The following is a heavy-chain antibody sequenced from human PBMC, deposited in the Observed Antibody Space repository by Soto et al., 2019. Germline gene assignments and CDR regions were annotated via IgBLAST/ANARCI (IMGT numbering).Heavy chain of an antibody. Sequence: QIQLVQSGAAVKKPGASVKVSCKTSGYTFNTYGITWVRQAPGQGLEWMGWINAYNGNTNYAQRLQGRVTMTTDTSTRTAYMELRSLRSDDTAVYYCARDQRHSGLGPWGQGTLVTVSS. J-gene: IGHJ5*02. CDR3: ARDQRHSGLGP. D-gene: IGHD2-15*01. CDR2: INAYNGNT. CDR1: GYTFNTYG. V-gene: IGHV1-18*01.